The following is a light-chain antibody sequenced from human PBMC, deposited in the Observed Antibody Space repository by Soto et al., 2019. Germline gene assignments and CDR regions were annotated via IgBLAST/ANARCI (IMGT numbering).Light chain of an antibody. J-gene: IGKJ1*01. CDR3: QQYNDSPKT. CDR1: QSISRN. Sequence: EIVFTQSPATLSVSPGERATLSCRASQSISRNLAWYQQIPGQAPRLLIYGASTRATDIPARFSGSGSGTEFTLTISSLQSEDFSVYHCQQYNDSPKTFGHGTKVDIK. CDR2: GAS. V-gene: IGKV3-15*01.